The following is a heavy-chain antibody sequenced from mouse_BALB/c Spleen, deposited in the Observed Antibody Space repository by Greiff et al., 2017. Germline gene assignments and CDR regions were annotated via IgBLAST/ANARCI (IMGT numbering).Heavy chain of an antibody. Sequence: EVQLQQSGAELVRSGASVKLSCTASGFNIKDYYMHWVKQRPEQGLEWIGWIDPENGNTIYDPKFQGKASITADTSSNTAYLQLSSLTSEDTAVYYCAPMITWFAYWGQGTLVTVSA. CDR3: APMITWFAY. CDR1: GFNIKDYY. D-gene: IGHD2-4*01. J-gene: IGHJ3*01. CDR2: IDPENGNT. V-gene: IGHV14-1*02.